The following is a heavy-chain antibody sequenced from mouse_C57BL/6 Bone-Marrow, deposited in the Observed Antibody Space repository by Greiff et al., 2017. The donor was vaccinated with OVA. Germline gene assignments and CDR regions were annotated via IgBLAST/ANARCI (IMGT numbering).Heavy chain of an antibody. CDR3: TSPPNWAFDY. Sequence: QVTLKVSGAELVRPGASVTLSCKASGYTFTDYEMHWVKQTPVHGLEWIGAIDPETGGTAYNQKFKGKAILTADKSSSTAYMELRSLTSEDSAVYYCTSPPNWAFDYWGQGTTLTGSS. J-gene: IGHJ2*01. D-gene: IGHD4-1*01. CDR2: IDPETGGT. V-gene: IGHV1-15*01. CDR1: GYTFTDYE.